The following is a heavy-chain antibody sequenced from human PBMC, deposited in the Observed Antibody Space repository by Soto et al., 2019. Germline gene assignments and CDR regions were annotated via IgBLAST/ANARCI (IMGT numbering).Heavy chain of an antibody. CDR1: GFTFSSYS. J-gene: IGHJ5*02. CDR2: ISSSSSYI. V-gene: IGHV3-21*01. CDR3: ARVGANCSGGSCYLDP. D-gene: IGHD2-15*01. Sequence: PXGSLLLSCAASGFTFSSYSMNWVRQAPGKGLEWVSSISSSSSYIYYADSVKGRFTISRDNAKNSLYLQMSSLRAEDTAVYYCARVGANCSGGSCYLDPWGQGTLVTVSS.